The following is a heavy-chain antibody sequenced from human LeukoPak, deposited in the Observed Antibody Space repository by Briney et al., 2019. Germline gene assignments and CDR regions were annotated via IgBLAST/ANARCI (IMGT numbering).Heavy chain of an antibody. CDR3: AKRSISSESYYFDY. CDR2: ISGSGGST. D-gene: IGHD3-10*01. CDR1: GFTFSSYA. Sequence: PGGSLRLSCAASGFTFSSYAMSWVRQAPGKGLEWVSAISGSGGSTYYADSGKGRFTISRDNSKNTLYLQMNSLRAEDTAVYYCAKRSISSESYYFDYWGQGTLVTVSS. J-gene: IGHJ4*02. V-gene: IGHV3-23*01.